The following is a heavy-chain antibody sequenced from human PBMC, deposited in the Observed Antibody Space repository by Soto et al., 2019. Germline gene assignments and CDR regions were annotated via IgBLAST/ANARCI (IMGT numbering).Heavy chain of an antibody. J-gene: IGHJ6*02. V-gene: IGHV4-30-4*01. D-gene: IGHD2-2*01. CDR2: IYYSGST. CDR1: GASISSGDYY. CDR3: ARDPFRGPKYDSYSYGMDV. Sequence: PSETLSLTCTVSGASISSGDYYWSWIRQPPGKGLKWIGYIYYSGSTYYNPSLKSRVTISLDTSKSQFSLNLSSVTAADTAVYYCARDPFRGPKYDSYSYGMDVWGQGTTVTAP.